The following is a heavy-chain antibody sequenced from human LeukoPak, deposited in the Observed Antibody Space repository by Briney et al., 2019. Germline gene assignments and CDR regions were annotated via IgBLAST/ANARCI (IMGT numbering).Heavy chain of an antibody. J-gene: IGHJ4*02. CDR1: GGSISSGGYY. CDR2: IYYSGST. D-gene: IGHD3-22*01. CDR3: ARAGTYSYDSSGYRHFDY. V-gene: IGHV4-31*11. Sequence: SQTLSLTCAVSGGSISSGGYYWSWIRQHPGKGLEWIGYIYYSGSTHYNPSLKSRVTISVDTSKNQFSLKLSSVTAADTAVYYCARAGTYSYDSSGYRHFDYWGQGTLVTVSS.